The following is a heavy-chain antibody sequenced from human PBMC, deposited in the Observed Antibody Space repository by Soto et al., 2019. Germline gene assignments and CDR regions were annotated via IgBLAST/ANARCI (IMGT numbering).Heavy chain of an antibody. CDR2: ITASTGTT. V-gene: IGHV3-23*01. CDR3: AKAKGRSNFYYSGLDV. J-gene: IGHJ6*02. Sequence: PGGSLRLSCVASGFTFGSYGMTWVRQAPGKGLECVSGITASTGTTYYAGSVKGRFTISRDLSTNTLFLQMNSLRAADSAVYYCAKAKGRSNFYYSGLDVWGQGTTVTVSS. D-gene: IGHD1-26*01. CDR1: GFTFGSYG.